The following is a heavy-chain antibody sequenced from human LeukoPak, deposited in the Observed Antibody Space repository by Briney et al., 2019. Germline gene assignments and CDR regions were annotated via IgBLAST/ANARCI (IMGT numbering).Heavy chain of an antibody. D-gene: IGHD6-19*01. Sequence: SETLSLTCTVSGGSISSYYWSWIRQPPGKGLEWIGYIYYSGSTNYNPSLKSRVTISVDTSKNQFSLKLSSVTAADTAVYYCARGYFPVAGTLLNWYFDLWGRGTLVTVSS. CDR2: IYYSGST. J-gene: IGHJ2*01. V-gene: IGHV4-59*01. CDR1: GGSISSYY. CDR3: ARGYFPVAGTLLNWYFDL.